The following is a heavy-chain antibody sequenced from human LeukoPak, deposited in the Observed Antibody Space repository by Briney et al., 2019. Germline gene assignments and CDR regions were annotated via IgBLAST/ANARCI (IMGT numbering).Heavy chain of an antibody. CDR2: IKSKTDGGTT. V-gene: IGHV3-15*01. Sequence: GGSLRLSCAASGFTFSSYWMIWVRQAPGKGLEWVGRIKSKTDGGTTDYAAPVKGRFTISRDDSKNTLYLQMNSLKTEDTAVYYCTTDKPLYDYVWGSYRYTDSYFDYWGQGTLVTVSS. CDR1: GFTFSSYW. CDR3: TTDKPLYDYVWGSYRYTDSYFDY. D-gene: IGHD3-16*02. J-gene: IGHJ4*02.